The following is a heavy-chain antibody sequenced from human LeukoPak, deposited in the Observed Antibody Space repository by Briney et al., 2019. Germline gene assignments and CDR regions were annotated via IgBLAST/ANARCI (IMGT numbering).Heavy chain of an antibody. CDR2: INSNSGGT. Sequence: ASVKVSCKASGYTFTDYYMHWVRQAPGQGLEWMGWINSNSGGTNYAQKFQGRVTMTRDTSISTAYMELSSLRSDDTAVYYCARVLVPAGGGVVDYGGQGPWSPSPQ. J-gene: IGHJ4*02. CDR3: ARVLVPAGGGVVDY. D-gene: IGHD3-16*01. CDR1: GYTFTDYY. V-gene: IGHV1-2*02.